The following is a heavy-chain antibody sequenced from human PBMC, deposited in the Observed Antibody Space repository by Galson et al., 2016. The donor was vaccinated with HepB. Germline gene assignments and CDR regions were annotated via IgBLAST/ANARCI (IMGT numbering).Heavy chain of an antibody. Sequence: QSGAEVKKSGESLRISCKGSGYSFTSYWINWVRQMPGKGLEWVGRIDPSDSYTNYSPSFQGHVPISADKSISTAYLQWSSLKASDTAMYYCTRDYDSSGYYQNFDDWGQGTLVTVSS. CDR2: IDPSDSYT. V-gene: IGHV5-10-1*01. CDR1: GYSFTSYW. CDR3: TRDYDSSGYYQNFDD. J-gene: IGHJ4*02. D-gene: IGHD3-22*01.